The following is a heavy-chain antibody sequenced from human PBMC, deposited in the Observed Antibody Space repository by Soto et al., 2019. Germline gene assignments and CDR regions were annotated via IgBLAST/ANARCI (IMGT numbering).Heavy chain of an antibody. CDR2: ISGSGGSS. CDR3: AKVTKRAAAGRYEYYKYGMDV. V-gene: IGHV3-23*01. D-gene: IGHD6-13*01. J-gene: IGHJ6*02. Sequence: VGSLRLSCAAAGFAFSTYAMTWVRQAPGKGLEWVSVISGSGGSSYYAASVKGRFTISRDNSKNTLFLQMNGLRAEDTAVYYCAKVTKRAAAGRYEYYKYGMDVWGQRTTVTVSS. CDR1: GFAFSTYA.